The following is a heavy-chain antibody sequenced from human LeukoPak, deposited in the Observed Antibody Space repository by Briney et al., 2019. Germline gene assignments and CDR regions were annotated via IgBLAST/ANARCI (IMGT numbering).Heavy chain of an antibody. CDR2: IYSGGST. D-gene: IGHD4-17*01. V-gene: IGHV3-53*01. J-gene: IGHJ3*02. CDR3: ARVRLDSGERYLDAFEN. Sequence: GGSLRLSCAASGFTVSSNYMSWVRQAPGKGLEWVSSIYSGGSTYYADSAKGRLTISRDNSKNTVYLQKNNLRAEDTAVYYCARVRLDSGERYLDAFENWGQGTMVTVSS. CDR1: GFTVSSNY.